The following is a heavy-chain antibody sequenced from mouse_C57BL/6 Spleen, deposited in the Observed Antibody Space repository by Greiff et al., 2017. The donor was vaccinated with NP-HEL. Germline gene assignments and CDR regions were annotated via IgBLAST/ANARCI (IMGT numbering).Heavy chain of an antibody. CDR3: ARGGYSNYVGYAMDY. D-gene: IGHD2-5*01. V-gene: IGHV1-69*01. J-gene: IGHJ4*01. CDR1: GYTFTRYW. Sequence: VQLQQPGAELVMPGASVKLSCKASGYTFTRYWMHWVKQRPGQGLEWIGELDPSDSYTNYNQKFKGKSTLTVDKSSSTAYMQLSSLTSEDSAVYYCARGGYSNYVGYAMDYWGQGTSVTVSS. CDR2: LDPSDSYT.